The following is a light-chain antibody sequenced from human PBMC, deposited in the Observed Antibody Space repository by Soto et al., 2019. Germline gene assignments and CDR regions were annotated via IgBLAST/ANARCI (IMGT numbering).Light chain of an antibody. Sequence: EIVLTQSPGTLSLSPGERATLSCRASQSVSSSYLAWYQQKPGQAPRLLIYGVSSRATGIPDRFSGSGSGTDFTLTISRLEPEDFAVYYCQQYGNSVPYTFGQGTKLEIK. V-gene: IGKV3-20*01. J-gene: IGKJ2*01. CDR2: GVS. CDR1: QSVSSSY. CDR3: QQYGNSVPYT.